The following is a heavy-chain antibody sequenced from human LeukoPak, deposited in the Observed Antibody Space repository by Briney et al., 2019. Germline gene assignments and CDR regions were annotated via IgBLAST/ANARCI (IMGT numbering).Heavy chain of an antibody. CDR2: ISGSGDNT. Sequence: GGSLRLSCAASGFTFSTYAMSWVRQAPGKGLEWVSAISGSGDNTYYADSVKGRFTISRDNSKNTLYLQMNSLRAEDTATYYCAKVYRPYGDSHSFDYWGQGTLVTVSS. CDR1: GFTFSTYA. J-gene: IGHJ4*02. V-gene: IGHV3-23*01. CDR3: AKVYRPYGDSHSFDY. D-gene: IGHD4-17*01.